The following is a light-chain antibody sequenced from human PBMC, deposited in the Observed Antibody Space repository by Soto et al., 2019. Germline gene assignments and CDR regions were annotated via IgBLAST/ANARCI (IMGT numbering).Light chain of an antibody. CDR1: QSISSW. V-gene: IGKV1-5*01. CDR2: DAS. J-gene: IGKJ4*01. Sequence: DIQMTQSPSTLSASVCDRVTITCRASQSISSWLAWYQQKPGKAPKLLIYDASSLESGVPSRFSGSGSGTEFTLTISSLQPDDFATYYCQPATTFGGGTKVDIK. CDR3: QPATT.